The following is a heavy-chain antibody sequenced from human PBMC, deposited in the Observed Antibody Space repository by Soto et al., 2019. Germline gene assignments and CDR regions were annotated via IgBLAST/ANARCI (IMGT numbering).Heavy chain of an antibody. J-gene: IGHJ3*02. CDR3: AKDNGSGCDWLRVGDASDI. V-gene: IGHV3-30*18. CDR2: ISYDGSNK. D-gene: IGHD5-12*01. Sequence: GGSLRLSCAASGFTFSSYGMHWVRQAPGKGLEWVAVISYDGSNKYYADSVKGRLTISRDNSKNTLYPQMNSLRGEDTAVYYCAKDNGSGCDWLRVGDASDIWGQGTMVTVSS. CDR1: GFTFSSYG.